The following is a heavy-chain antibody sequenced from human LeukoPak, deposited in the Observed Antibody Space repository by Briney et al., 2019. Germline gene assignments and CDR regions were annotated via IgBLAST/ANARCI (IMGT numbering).Heavy chain of an antibody. V-gene: IGHV4-59*01. CDR3: ARGVGSGWSDY. D-gene: IGHD6-19*01. CDR1: GGSISGYY. CDR2: VSSTGST. Sequence: SETLSLTCTVSGGSISGYYWTWIRQSPGKGLEWIGYVSSTGSTNYTPSLKSRVTISIDTSKSQFPLMLTSVTAADTAVYYCARGVGSGWSDYWGQGTLVTVSS. J-gene: IGHJ4*02.